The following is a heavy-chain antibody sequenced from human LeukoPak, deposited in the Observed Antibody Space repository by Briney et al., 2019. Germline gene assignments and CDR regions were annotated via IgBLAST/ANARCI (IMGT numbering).Heavy chain of an antibody. CDR3: ARRTSESSGFDFLDV. CDR2: ISPGDSDT. Sequence: GESLKISCKGSGYTFSSYWIAWVRQMPGKGLEWMGIISPGDSDTRYSRPFQGQVTMSADKSTSTAYLQWSSLKASDTAMYYCARRTSESSGFDFLDVWGQGTTVTVSS. J-gene: IGHJ6*02. CDR1: GYTFSSYW. D-gene: IGHD3-22*01. V-gene: IGHV5-51*01.